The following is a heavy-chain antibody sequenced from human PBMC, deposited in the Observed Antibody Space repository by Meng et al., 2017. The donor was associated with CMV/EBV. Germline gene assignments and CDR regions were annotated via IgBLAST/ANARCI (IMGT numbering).Heavy chain of an antibody. CDR3: ARGGEVSSGYYYADDLDY. CDR1: FTFSSYS. D-gene: IGHD3-22*01. J-gene: IGHJ4*02. CDR2: ISSSSSYI. Sequence: FTFSSYSRKWVRQAPGKGLEWVSSISSSSSYIYYADSVKGRFTISRDNAKNSLYLQMNSLRAEDTAVYYCARGGEVSSGYYYADDLDYWGQGTLVTVSS. V-gene: IGHV3-21*01.